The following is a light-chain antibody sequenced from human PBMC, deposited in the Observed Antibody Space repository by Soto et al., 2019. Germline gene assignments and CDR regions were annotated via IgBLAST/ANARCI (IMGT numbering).Light chain of an antibody. J-gene: IGKJ4*01. V-gene: IGKV1-12*01. CDR3: QQANSFPVA. CDR2: AAS. CDR1: QGIISW. Sequence: DIQMTQSPSSVSASVGDRVTINCRASQGIISWLALYQQKPGKAPKLLIYAASSLQSVVPSRFSGSGSGPDLALAISSLQPEDFATYGCQQANSFPVAFGGGTKVEIK.